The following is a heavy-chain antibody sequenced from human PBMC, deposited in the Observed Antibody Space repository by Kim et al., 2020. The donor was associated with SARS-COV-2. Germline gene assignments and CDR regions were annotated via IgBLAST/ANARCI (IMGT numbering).Heavy chain of an antibody. D-gene: IGHD2-2*01. CDR3: ASLYSTRYYYGMDV. V-gene: IGHV3-7*01. CDR1: GFRFSSYW. CDR2: IKQDGSER. Sequence: GGSLRLSCAASGFRFSSYWMTWVRQVPGKGLEWVANIKQDGSERFYVHSVKGRFTISRDNAKNSLYLQMNSLRAEDTATYYCASLYSTRYYYGMDVWGQGTTVTVSS. J-gene: IGHJ6*02.